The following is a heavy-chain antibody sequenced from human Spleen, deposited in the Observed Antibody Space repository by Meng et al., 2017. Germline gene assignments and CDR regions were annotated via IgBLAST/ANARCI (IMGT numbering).Heavy chain of an antibody. CDR1: GGSFSGYY. CDR2: VSQSGST. D-gene: IGHD3-10*01. J-gene: IGHJ6*02. V-gene: IGHV4-34*01. CDR3: ARGHHGSGSLDV. Sequence: SQTLSLTCAIYGGSFSGYYWTWIRQPPGKGLEWIGEVSQSGSTNYNPSLKSRVTMSVDTSKNQFSLKLSSVTAADTAVYYCARGHHGSGSLDVWGQGTTVTVSS.